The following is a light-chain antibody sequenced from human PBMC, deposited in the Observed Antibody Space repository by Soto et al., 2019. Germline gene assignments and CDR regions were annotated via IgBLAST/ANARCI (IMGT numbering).Light chain of an antibody. CDR2: EVN. J-gene: IGLJ2*01. V-gene: IGLV2-8*01. CDR1: SSDVGGYNY. Sequence: QSVLTQPPSASGSPGQSVTISCTGTSSDVGGYNYVSWYQQHPGKAPKLMIYEVNKRPSGVPDRFSGSKSGNTASLTVSGLQAEDEADYYCSSYAGKNNLGVFGGGTKFTVL. CDR3: SSYAGKNNLGV.